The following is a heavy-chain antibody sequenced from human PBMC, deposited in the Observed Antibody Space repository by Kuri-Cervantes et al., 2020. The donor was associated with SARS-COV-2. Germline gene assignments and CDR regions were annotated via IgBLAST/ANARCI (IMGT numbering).Heavy chain of an antibody. CDR2: VYYSGST. D-gene: IGHD3-16*01. Sequence: SETLSLTCTVSGGSISNYCWSWIRQPPGKGLEWIGCVYYSGSTHYNPSLKSRVTISIDTSKNQSSLKVTSVTAADAAVYYCARSPLIWYFDLWGRGTLVTVSS. CDR3: ARSPLIWYFDL. V-gene: IGHV4-59*01. J-gene: IGHJ2*01. CDR1: GGSISNYC.